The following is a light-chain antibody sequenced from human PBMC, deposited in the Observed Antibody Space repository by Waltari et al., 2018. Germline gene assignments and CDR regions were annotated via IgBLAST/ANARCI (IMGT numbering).Light chain of an antibody. CDR1: GPRIASNY. V-gene: IGLV6-57*01. J-gene: IGLJ3*02. CDR3: QSYDDNVWV. CDR2: EDD. Sequence: NFLLTQPHSVSESPGKTVTISCPYTGPRIASNYVQWYQLRPGSSPTTVISEDDQRPSGVPGRFSGSVDSSSNSVSLTISGLQTEDEADYYCQSYDDNVWVFGGGTKLTVL.